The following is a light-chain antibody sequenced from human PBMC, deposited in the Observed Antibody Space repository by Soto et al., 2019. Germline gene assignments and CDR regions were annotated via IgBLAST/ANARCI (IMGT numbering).Light chain of an antibody. CDR3: QAYDNSLGVSVL. Sequence: QSVLTQPPSASGTPGQRVTISCSGSSSNIGSNTVNWYQQLPGTAPKLLIYDSFNRPSGVPDRFSGSKSGTSASLAITGLQAEDEAYYYCQAYDNSLGVSVLFGGGTQLTVL. J-gene: IGLJ3*02. CDR2: DSF. CDR1: SSNIGSNT. V-gene: IGLV1-44*01.